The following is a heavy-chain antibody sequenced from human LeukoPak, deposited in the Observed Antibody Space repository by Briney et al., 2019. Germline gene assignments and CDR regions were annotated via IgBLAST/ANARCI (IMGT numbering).Heavy chain of an antibody. J-gene: IGHJ3*02. V-gene: IGHV5-10-1*01. CDR3: ASSVDYGATDAFDI. CDR2: IDPSDSYT. D-gene: IGHD4-17*01. Sequence: GESLKISCKGSGYSFTSYWISWARQMPGKGLEWMGRIDPSDSYTNYSPSFQGHVTISADKSISTAYLQWSSLKASDTAMYYCASSVDYGATDAFDIWGQGTMVTVSS. CDR1: GYSFTSYW.